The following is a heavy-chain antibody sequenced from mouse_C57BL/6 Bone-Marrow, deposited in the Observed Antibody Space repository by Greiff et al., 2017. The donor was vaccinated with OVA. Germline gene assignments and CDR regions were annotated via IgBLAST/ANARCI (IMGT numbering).Heavy chain of an antibody. J-gene: IGHJ2*01. Sequence: EVQVVESGGGLVQPKGSFKLSCAASGFTFNTYAMHWVRQAPGKGLEWVARIRSKSSNYATYYADSVKDRFTISRDDSQSMLYLQMNNLKTEDTAMYYCVRGGDYYGSSYFDYWGQGTTLTVSS. D-gene: IGHD1-1*01. CDR2: IRSKSSNYAT. V-gene: IGHV10-3*01. CDR1: GFTFNTYA. CDR3: VRGGDYYGSSYFDY.